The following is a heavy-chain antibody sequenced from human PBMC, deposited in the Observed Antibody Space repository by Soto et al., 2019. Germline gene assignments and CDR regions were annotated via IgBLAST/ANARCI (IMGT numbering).Heavy chain of an antibody. CDR3: ARDPRTARASAMDV. CDR1: GFIFSNFG. D-gene: IGHD6-6*01. Sequence: QVQLVESGGGVVQPGRSLRLSCAASGFIFSNFGMHWVRQAPGKGLEWVAGVWYDGSNGVSADSVKGRFTISRDNSKXXLYLQMTSLRAEDTAVYXCARDPRTARASAMDVWGQGTTVTVSS. J-gene: IGHJ6*02. V-gene: IGHV3-33*01. CDR2: VWYDGSNG.